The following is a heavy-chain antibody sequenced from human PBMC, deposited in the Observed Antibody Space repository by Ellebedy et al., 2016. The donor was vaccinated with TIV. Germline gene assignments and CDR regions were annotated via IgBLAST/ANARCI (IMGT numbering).Heavy chain of an antibody. D-gene: IGHD6-19*01. CDR3: ARAGVAGMWFDP. Sequence: SETLSLTCTVSGGSISSYYWSWIRQPPGKGLEWIGYIYYSGSTNYNPSLKSRVTISVDTSKNQFSLKLSSVTAADTAVYYCARAGVAGMWFDPWGQGTLVTVSS. CDR2: IYYSGST. CDR1: GGSISSYY. V-gene: IGHV4-59*12. J-gene: IGHJ5*02.